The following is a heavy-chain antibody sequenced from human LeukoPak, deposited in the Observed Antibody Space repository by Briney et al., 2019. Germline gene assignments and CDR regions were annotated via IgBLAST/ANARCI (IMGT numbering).Heavy chain of an antibody. CDR2: IYTSGST. CDR3: ARGRLGYCSSTSCYAFDI. Sequence: LRLSCAASGFTFSSYEMNWVRQAPGKGLEWIGRIYTSGSTNYNPSLKSRVTMPVDTSKNQFSLKLSSVTAADTAVYYCARGRLGYCSSTSCYAFDIWGQGTMVTVSS. V-gene: IGHV4-59*10. CDR1: GFTFSSYE. J-gene: IGHJ3*02. D-gene: IGHD2-2*01.